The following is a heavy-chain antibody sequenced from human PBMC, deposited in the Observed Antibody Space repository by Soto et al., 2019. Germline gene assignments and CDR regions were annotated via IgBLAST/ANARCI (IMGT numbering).Heavy chain of an antibody. CDR2: ISPDGGDR. CDR1: GFTFSSNY. J-gene: IGHJ4*02. Sequence: EVQLVESGGGLVQPGGSLRLSCVASGFTFSSNYMHWVRQVPGKGLVWISRISPDGGDRRYADSVEGRFTISRDNAKNTLFLQMDSLRADDTAVYYCARDFLHGGQWGQGTLVTVSS. D-gene: IGHD4-4*01. CDR3: ARDFLHGGQ. V-gene: IGHV3-74*01.